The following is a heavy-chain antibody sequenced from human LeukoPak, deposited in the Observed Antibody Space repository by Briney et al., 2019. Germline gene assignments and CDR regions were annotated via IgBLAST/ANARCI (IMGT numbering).Heavy chain of an antibody. V-gene: IGHV5-51*01. Sequence: GESLKISCKASGYNFTSYWIGWGRQVPGKGLEWMGIIYPGDSDTRYSPSFRGQVTISADKSISTAYLQWSSLKASDSAMYYCATPTAEDAFDIWGQGTMVTVSS. CDR2: IYPGDSDT. CDR1: GYNFTSYW. J-gene: IGHJ3*02. CDR3: ATPTAEDAFDI. D-gene: IGHD4-17*01.